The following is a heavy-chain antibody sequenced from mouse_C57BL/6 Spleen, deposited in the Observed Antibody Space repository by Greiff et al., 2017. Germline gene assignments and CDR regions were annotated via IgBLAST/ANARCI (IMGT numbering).Heavy chain of an antibody. CDR3: TRKSETAQATFAY. J-gene: IGHJ3*01. CDR2: LDPETGGT. V-gene: IGHV1-15*01. CDR1: GYTFTDYE. Sequence: QVQLKESGAELVRPGASVTLSCKASGYTFTDYEMHWVKQTPVHGLEWIGALDPETGGTAYNQKFTGKAILTADKSSSTAYIELRSLTSEDSAVYYCTRKSETAQATFAYWGQGTLGTVSA. D-gene: IGHD3-2*02.